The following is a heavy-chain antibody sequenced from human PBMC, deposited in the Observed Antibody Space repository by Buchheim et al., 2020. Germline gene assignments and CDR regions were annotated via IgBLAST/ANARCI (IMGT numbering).Heavy chain of an antibody. V-gene: IGHV3-15*01. D-gene: IGHD3-22*01. CDR2: IKSKVDGETS. Sequence: EVKLVDSGGGLVKPGGSLKISCAASGFTFKNAWMSWVRQAPGKGLEWVGRIKSKVDGETSDYAAPVQGRFSLSRDDSKNVLTLQMDSLKTEDTAVYYCATDPDSSSYYSFDYWGQG. CDR3: ATDPDSSSYYSFDY. CDR1: GFTFKNAW. J-gene: IGHJ4*02.